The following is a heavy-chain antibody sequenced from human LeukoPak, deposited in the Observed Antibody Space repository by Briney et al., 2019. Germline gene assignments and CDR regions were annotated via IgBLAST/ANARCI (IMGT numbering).Heavy chain of an antibody. D-gene: IGHD6-19*01. CDR1: GFTFDDYG. J-gene: IGHJ4*02. CDR2: INWNGGST. Sequence: GGSLRLSCAASGFTFDDYGMSWVRQAPGKGLEWVSGINWNGGSTGYADSVKGRSTISRDNAKNSLYLQMNSLRAEDTALYYCARDPPTGYSSGWYFDYWGQGTLVTVSS. CDR3: ARDPPTGYSSGWYFDY. V-gene: IGHV3-20*04.